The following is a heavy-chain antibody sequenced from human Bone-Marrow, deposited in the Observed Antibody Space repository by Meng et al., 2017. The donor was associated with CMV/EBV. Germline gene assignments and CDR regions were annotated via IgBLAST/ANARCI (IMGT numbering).Heavy chain of an antibody. J-gene: IGHJ3*02. CDR3: ARAGSSSGAFDI. D-gene: IGHD6-6*01. CDR2: IYSGGHR. CDR1: EFNVTSTY. V-gene: IGHV3-53*01. Sequence: GESLKISCAASEFNVTSTYMNWVRQAPGKGLEWVSVIYSGGHRYYAGSVKGRFTISRDNSKNTLHLQMNSLRAEDTAMYYCARAGSSSGAFDIWGQGTTVTVSS.